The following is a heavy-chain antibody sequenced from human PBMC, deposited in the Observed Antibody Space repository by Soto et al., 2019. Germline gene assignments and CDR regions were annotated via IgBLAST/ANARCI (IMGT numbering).Heavy chain of an antibody. CDR1: GYSFMKYG. J-gene: IGHJ4*02. Sequence: ASVKVSCKGFGYSFMKYGINWVRQAPGQGLEWVGWISPYSGYTHSAQKFHGRLTLTTDTAASTAYMELRILSSADTALYYCAREASVLIPAAQPSRFDSWGQGTLVTVSS. D-gene: IGHD2-2*01. V-gene: IGHV1-18*01. CDR3: AREASVLIPAAQPSRFDS. CDR2: ISPYSGYT.